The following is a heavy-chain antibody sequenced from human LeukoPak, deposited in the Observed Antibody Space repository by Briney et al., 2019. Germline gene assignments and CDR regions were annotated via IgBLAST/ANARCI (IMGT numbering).Heavy chain of an antibody. V-gene: IGHV3-53*01. CDR3: AKSFRSTSLDY. CDR1: GFTVSSNY. D-gene: IGHD2-2*01. Sequence: GGSLRLSCAASGFTVSSNYMSWVRQAPGKGLEWVSVIYSGGSTYYADSVKGRFTISRDNSRNTLYLQMDSLRAGDTAVYYCAKSFRSTSLDYWGQGTLVTVSS. CDR2: IYSGGST. J-gene: IGHJ4*02.